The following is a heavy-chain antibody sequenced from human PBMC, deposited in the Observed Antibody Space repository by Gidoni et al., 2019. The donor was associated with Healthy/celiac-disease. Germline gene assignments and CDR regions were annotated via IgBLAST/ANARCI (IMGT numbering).Heavy chain of an antibody. CDR2: INWKGGST. V-gene: IGHV3-20*04. D-gene: IGHD6-13*01. Sequence: EVQLVESGGGVVRPGGSLRLSCAASGFTFDDYGRSWVRQAPGKGLEWVSGINWKGGSTGYADSVKGRFTISRDNAKNSLYLQMNSLRAEDTALYYCARDWYSRTPYYWGQGTLVTVSS. CDR1: GFTFDDYG. CDR3: ARDWYSRTPYY. J-gene: IGHJ4*02.